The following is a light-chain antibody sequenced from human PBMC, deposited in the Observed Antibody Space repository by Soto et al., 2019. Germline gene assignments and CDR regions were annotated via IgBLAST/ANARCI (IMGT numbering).Light chain of an antibody. Sequence: SYELTQPPSVSVAPGQTARFTCGGNNIGSKSVHRYQQKSGQAPVLVVYDDRDRPSGIPERISGSNSGNTATLTISGVEAGDEADYYCQVWDRNTDQGVFGGGTKVTVL. CDR3: QVWDRNTDQGV. J-gene: IGLJ2*01. V-gene: IGLV3-21*02. CDR1: NIGSKS. CDR2: DDR.